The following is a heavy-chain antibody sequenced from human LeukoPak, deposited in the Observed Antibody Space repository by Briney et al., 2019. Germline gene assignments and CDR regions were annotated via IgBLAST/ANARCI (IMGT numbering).Heavy chain of an antibody. V-gene: IGHV1-69*01. CDR1: GGTFSSYA. D-gene: IGHD4-11*01. CDR3: ARVSGVVSNYGFDY. J-gene: IGHJ4*02. Sequence: SSVKVSCKASGGTFSSYAISWVPQAPGQGLEWMGGLIPIFGTANYAQKFQGRVTITADESPSTAYMELSSLRSEDTAVYYCARVSGVVSNYGFDYWGEGTLVTVP. CDR2: LIPIFGTA.